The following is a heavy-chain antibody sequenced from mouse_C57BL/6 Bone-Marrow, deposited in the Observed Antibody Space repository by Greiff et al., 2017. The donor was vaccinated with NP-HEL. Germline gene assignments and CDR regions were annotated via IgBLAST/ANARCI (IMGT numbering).Heavy chain of an antibody. CDR3: ASYYGSSYDAMDY. CDR1: GYSITSGYY. V-gene: IGHV3-6*01. J-gene: IGHJ4*01. Sequence: EVKVEESGPGLVKPSQSLSLTCSVTGYSITSGYYWNWIRQFPGNKLEWMGYISYDGSNNYNPSLKNRISITRDPSKNQFFLKLNSVTTEDTATYYCASYYGSSYDAMDYWGQGTSVTVSS. CDR2: ISYDGSN. D-gene: IGHD1-1*01.